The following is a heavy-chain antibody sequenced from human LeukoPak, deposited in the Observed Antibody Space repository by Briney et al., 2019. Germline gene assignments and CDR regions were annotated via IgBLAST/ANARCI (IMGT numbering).Heavy chain of an antibody. Sequence: PGRSLRLSCAASGFTFSSYGMHWVRQAPGKGLEWVAVISYDGSNKYYADSVKGRFTISRDNSKNTLYLQMNSLRAEDTAVYYCAKDLYSSTWLNWFDPWGQGTLVTVSS. CDR3: AKDLYSSTWLNWFDP. D-gene: IGHD6-13*01. J-gene: IGHJ5*02. V-gene: IGHV3-30*18. CDR1: GFTFSSYG. CDR2: ISYDGSNK.